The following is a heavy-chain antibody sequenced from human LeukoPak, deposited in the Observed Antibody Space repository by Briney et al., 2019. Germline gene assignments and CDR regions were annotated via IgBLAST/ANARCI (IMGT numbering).Heavy chain of an antibody. D-gene: IGHD1-7*01. J-gene: IGHJ3*02. V-gene: IGHV4-31*03. Sequence: SQTLSLTCTVSGGSISSVGYYWSWTRQHPGKGREWIGYIYYSGSTYYNPSLKSRVTISVATSKNQFYLKLSSVNAADTAVYYCAREGSLELRRGVFDIWGQGTMVTVSS. CDR2: IYYSGST. CDR3: AREGSLELRRGVFDI. CDR1: GGSISSVGYY.